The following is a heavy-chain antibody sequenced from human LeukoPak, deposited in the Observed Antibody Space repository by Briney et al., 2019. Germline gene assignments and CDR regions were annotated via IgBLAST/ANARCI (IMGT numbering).Heavy chain of an antibody. Sequence: SETLSLTCTVSGGSINSYYWSWIRQPPGKGLEWIGYIYYSGSTNYNPSLKSRVTISVATSKNQFSLKLSSVTAADTAVYYCAREVGMVHCFDYWGQGTLVTVSS. CDR3: AREVGMVHCFDY. D-gene: IGHD2-21*01. CDR1: GGSINSYY. V-gene: IGHV4-59*01. CDR2: IYYSGST. J-gene: IGHJ4*02.